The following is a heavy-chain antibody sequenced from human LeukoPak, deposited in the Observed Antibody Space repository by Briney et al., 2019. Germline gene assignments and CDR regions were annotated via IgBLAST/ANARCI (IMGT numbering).Heavy chain of an antibody. J-gene: IGHJ4*02. D-gene: IGHD2-2*01. Sequence: SGGSLRLSCAASGFTFSSYAMSWVRQAPGKGLEWVSAISGSGGSTYYADSVKGRFTISRDNSKNTLYLKMNRLRAEDTAVYYCAKEGDIVVVPAAPVYYWGQGTLVTVSS. CDR2: ISGSGGST. CDR1: GFTFSSYA. CDR3: AKEGDIVVVPAAPVYY. V-gene: IGHV3-23*01.